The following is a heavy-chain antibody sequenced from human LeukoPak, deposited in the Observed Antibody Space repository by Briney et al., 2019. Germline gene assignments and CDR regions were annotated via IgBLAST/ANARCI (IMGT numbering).Heavy chain of an antibody. CDR1: GYTFTSYG. CDR2: ISAYNGNT. CDR3: ARAQGGGWFDP. V-gene: IGHV1-18*01. J-gene: IGHJ5*02. D-gene: IGHD1-26*01. Sequence: ASVKVSCKASGYTFTSYGIGWVRQAPGQGLEWMGWISAYNGNTNYAQKFQGRVTMTRNTSISTAYMELSSLRSEDTAVYYCARAQGGGWFDPWGQGTLVTVSS.